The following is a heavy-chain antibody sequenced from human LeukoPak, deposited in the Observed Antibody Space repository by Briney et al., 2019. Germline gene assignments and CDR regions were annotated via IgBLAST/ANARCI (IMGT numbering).Heavy chain of an antibody. CDR1: GFTFSSYA. Sequence: GGSLRLSCAASGFTFSSYAMHWVRQAPGKGLEWVAAISYDGSNQYFVDSVKGRFTISRDNSRNTLYLQMNSLRPEDTALYYCARDSRSYSTGTEYWGQGTLVTVSS. J-gene: IGHJ4*02. D-gene: IGHD3-10*01. CDR2: ISYDGSNQ. CDR3: ARDSRSYSTGTEY. V-gene: IGHV3-30-3*01.